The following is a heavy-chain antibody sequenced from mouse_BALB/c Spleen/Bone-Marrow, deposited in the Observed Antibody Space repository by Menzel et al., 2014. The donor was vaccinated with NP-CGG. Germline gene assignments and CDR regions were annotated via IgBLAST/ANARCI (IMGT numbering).Heavy chain of an antibody. Sequence: DVQLQESGGGLVQPGGSRKLSCAASGFTFSSFGVHWVRQAPEKGLGWVAYISSGSSTIYYADTVKGRFTISRDNPKNTLFLQMTSLRSEDTAMYYCARGKYGYDYWGQGTTLTVSS. CDR1: GFTFSSFG. D-gene: IGHD2-10*02. CDR2: ISSGSSTI. J-gene: IGHJ2*01. V-gene: IGHV5-17*02. CDR3: ARGKYGYDY.